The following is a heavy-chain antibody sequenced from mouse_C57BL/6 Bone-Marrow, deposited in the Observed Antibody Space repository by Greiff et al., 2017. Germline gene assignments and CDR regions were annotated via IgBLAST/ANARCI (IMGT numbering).Heavy chain of an antibody. J-gene: IGHJ2*01. D-gene: IGHD1-1*01. CDR2: IDPENGDT. CDR1: GFNIKDDY. V-gene: IGHV14-4*01. Sequence: VQLQQSGAELVRPGASVKLSCTASGFNIKDDYMHWVKQRPEQGLEWIGWIDPENGDTEYASKVQGKATITADTSSNTAYLQLSSLTSEDTAVYYCTRGGTTVVFDYWGQGTTLTVSS. CDR3: TRGGTTVVFDY.